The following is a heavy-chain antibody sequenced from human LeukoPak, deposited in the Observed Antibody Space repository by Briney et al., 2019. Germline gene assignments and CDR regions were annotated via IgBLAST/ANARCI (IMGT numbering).Heavy chain of an antibody. Sequence: GGSLRLSCEPSGFTFSSFSMHWVRQARGEGLEWVSRIHSDGINTNYADCVKGRFTISRDNAKNTLYLQMHSLRAEDTAVYYCARVAYISTWYVDYWGQGTLVNVPS. J-gene: IGHJ4*02. CDR1: GFTFSSFS. CDR2: IHSDGINT. CDR3: ARVAYISTWYVDY. D-gene: IGHD6-13*01. V-gene: IGHV3-74*01.